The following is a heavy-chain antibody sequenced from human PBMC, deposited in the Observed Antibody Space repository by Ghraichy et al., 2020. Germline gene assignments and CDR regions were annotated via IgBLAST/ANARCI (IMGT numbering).Heavy chain of an antibody. CDR3: ARASHASWVYYYYGMDV. Sequence: SETLSLTCTVSGGSISSYYWSWIRQPPGKGLEWIGYIYYSGSTNYNPSLKSRVTISVDTSKNQFSLKLSSVTAADTAVYYCARASHASWVYYYYGMDVWGQGTTVTVSS. V-gene: IGHV4-59*01. D-gene: IGHD2-2*01. CDR2: IYYSGST. J-gene: IGHJ6*02. CDR1: GGSISSYY.